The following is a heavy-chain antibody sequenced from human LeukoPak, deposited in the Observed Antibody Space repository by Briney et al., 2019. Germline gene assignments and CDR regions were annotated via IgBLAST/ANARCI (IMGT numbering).Heavy chain of an antibody. J-gene: IGHJ6*02. V-gene: IGHV4-34*09. D-gene: IGHD3-3*01. Sequence: SETLSLTCAVYGGSFSGYYWSWIRQPPGKGLEWIGYINYSGSTYYNPSLKSRVTISVDTSQNQFSLKLSSVTAADTAVYYCARDEAIFGAGYYYGMDVWGQGTTVTVSS. CDR3: ARDEAIFGAGYYYGMDV. CDR1: GGSFSGYY. CDR2: INYSGST.